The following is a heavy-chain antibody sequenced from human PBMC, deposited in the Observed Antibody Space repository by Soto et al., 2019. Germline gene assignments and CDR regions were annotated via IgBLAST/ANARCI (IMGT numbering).Heavy chain of an antibody. CDR2: ISSSGSTI. D-gene: IGHD2-15*01. Sequence: GGSLRLSCAASGFTFSDYYMSWIRQAPGKGLEWVSYISSSGSTIYYADSVKGRFTISRDNAKNSLYLQMNSLRAEDTAVYYCASFDYCSGGSCYEAPTPDYYYYMDVWGKGTTVTVSS. CDR3: ASFDYCSGGSCYEAPTPDYYYYMDV. J-gene: IGHJ6*03. CDR1: GFTFSDYY. V-gene: IGHV3-11*01.